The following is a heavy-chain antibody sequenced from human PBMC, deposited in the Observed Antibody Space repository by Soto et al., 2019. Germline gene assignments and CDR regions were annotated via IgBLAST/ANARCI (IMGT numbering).Heavy chain of an antibody. CDR2: IIPIFGTA. V-gene: IGHV1-69*06. CDR3: ARAFGRGVILAGYYGMDV. D-gene: IGHD3-16*02. J-gene: IGHJ6*02. CDR1: GGTFSSYA. Sequence: QVQLVQSGAEVKKPGSSVNVSCKASGGTFSSYAISWVRQAPGQGLEWMGGIIPIFGTANYAQKFQGRVTITADKSPRTDYMELSSLRSEDTAVYYCARAFGRGVILAGYYGMDVWGQGTTVTVSS.